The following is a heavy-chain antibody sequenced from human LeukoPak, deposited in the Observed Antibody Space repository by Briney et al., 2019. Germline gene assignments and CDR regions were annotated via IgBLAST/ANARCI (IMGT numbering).Heavy chain of an antibody. Sequence: PSETLSLTCTVSGGSISDFHWSWIRQPAGKGLEWIGHVNINEGPKYNPSLRIRVIMSTDTSRNQYSLELTSVTAADTAVYYCARDGNTYGPDFDYWGQGTLVTVSS. D-gene: IGHD3-10*01. CDR2: VNINEGP. CDR3: ARDGNTYGPDFDY. J-gene: IGHJ4*02. CDR1: GGSISDFH. V-gene: IGHV4-4*07.